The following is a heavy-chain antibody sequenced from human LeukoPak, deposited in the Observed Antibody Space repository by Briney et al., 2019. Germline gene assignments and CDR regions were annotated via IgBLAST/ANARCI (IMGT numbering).Heavy chain of an antibody. J-gene: IGHJ4*02. V-gene: IGHV3-48*04. CDR2: ISSSSTI. CDR3: ARAYSHDY. D-gene: IGHD2-15*01. Sequence: PGGSLRLSCAASGFTFSSYSMNWGRQAPGKGLEWVSYISSSSTIYYADSVKGRFTISRDNAKNSLYLQMNSLRAEDTAVYYCARAYSHDYWGQGTLVTVSS. CDR1: GFTFSSYS.